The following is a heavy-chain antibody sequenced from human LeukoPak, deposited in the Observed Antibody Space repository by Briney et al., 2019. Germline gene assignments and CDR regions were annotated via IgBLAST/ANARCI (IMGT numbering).Heavy chain of an antibody. V-gene: IGHV1-2*02. Sequence: ASVTVSCKASGYTFTGYYMHWMRQAPGQGLEWMGWINPNSGGTNYAQKFQGRVTMSRDTSISTAYMELSRLRSDDTAVYYCARGPRVYSSSWSSPYNWFDPWGQGTLVTVSS. CDR2: INPNSGGT. CDR1: GYTFTGYY. J-gene: IGHJ5*02. D-gene: IGHD6-13*01. CDR3: ARGPRVYSSSWSSPYNWFDP.